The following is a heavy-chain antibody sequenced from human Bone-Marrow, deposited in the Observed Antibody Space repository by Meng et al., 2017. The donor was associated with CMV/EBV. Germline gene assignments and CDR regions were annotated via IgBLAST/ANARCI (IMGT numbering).Heavy chain of an antibody. D-gene: IGHD1-26*01. CDR1: GYTFTSYA. CDR3: ARGFFGGATKY. J-gene: IGHJ4*02. Sequence: ASVKVSCKASGYTFTSYAMNWVRQAPGQGLEWMGWINSNSGGTNYAQKFQGRVTMTRDTSISTAYMELSRLRSDDTVVYYCARGFFGGATKYWGQGTLVTVSS. V-gene: IGHV1-2*02. CDR2: INSNSGGT.